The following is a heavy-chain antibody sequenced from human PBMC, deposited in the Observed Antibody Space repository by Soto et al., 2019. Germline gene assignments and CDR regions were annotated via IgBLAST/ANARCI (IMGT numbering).Heavy chain of an antibody. J-gene: IGHJ6*02. D-gene: IGHD2-21*02. CDR2: MKQDGSEK. Sequence: EVQLVESGGGLVQPGGSLRLSCAASGFSFSDYWMSWVRQAPGKGLEWVANMKQDGSEKYYVDSVKGRFTISRDNAKKSLYLQMNSLKTEDTAVYYCVRYQLTAALRAMDVWGQGTTVTVSS. V-gene: IGHV3-7*03. CDR3: VRYQLTAALRAMDV. CDR1: GFSFSDYW.